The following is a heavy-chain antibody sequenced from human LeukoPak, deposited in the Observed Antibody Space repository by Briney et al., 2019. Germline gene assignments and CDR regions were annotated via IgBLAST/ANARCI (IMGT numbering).Heavy chain of an antibody. D-gene: IGHD3-16*01. Sequence: PGRSPRLSCAASGFTFSSYAMHWVRQAPGKGLEWVAVISYDGSNKYYADSVKGRFTISRDNSKNTLYLQMNSLRAEDTAVYYCAREYDYVSFDYWGQGTLVTVSS. CDR2: ISYDGSNK. J-gene: IGHJ4*02. V-gene: IGHV3-30*04. CDR3: AREYDYVSFDY. CDR1: GFTFSSYA.